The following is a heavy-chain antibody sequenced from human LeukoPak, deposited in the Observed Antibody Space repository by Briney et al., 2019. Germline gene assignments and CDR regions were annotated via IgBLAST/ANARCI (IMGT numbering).Heavy chain of an antibody. CDR2: IYYSGST. D-gene: IGHD5-12*01. CDR1: GGSISSYY. Sequence: SETLSLTCTVSGGSISSYYWSWIRQPPGKGLEWIGYIYYSGSTNYNPSLKSRVTISVDTSKNQFSLKLSSVTAADTAVYYCARDGMGGYDLPNYYYYGMDVWGQGTTVTVSS. V-gene: IGHV4-59*01. J-gene: IGHJ6*02. CDR3: ARDGMGGYDLPNYYYYGMDV.